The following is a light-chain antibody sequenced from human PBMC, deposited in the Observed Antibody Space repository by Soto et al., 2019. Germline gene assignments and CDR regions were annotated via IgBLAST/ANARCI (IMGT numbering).Light chain of an antibody. Sequence: QLVLTQSSSASASLGSSVKLTCTLSSGHSSYIIAWHQQQPGKAPRYLMKLEDTGIYNKWSGVPDRFSGSSSGADRYLTISNLQFEDEADYYCETWDRNTVVFGGGTKLTVL. CDR2: LEDTGIY. J-gene: IGLJ2*01. V-gene: IGLV4-60*02. CDR1: SGHSSYI. CDR3: ETWDRNTVV.